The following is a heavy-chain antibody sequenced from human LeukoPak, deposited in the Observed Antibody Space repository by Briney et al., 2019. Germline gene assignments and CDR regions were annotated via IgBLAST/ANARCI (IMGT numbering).Heavy chain of an antibody. D-gene: IGHD1-26*01. Sequence: PGGSLRLSCAASGFTFSSYAMHWVRQAPGKGLEWVAVISYGGSNKYYADSVKGRFTISRDNSKNTLYLQMNSLRAEDTAVYYCAREWELLLFDYWGQGTLVTVSS. CDR3: AREWELLLFDY. V-gene: IGHV3-30-3*01. CDR2: ISYGGSNK. J-gene: IGHJ4*02. CDR1: GFTFSSYA.